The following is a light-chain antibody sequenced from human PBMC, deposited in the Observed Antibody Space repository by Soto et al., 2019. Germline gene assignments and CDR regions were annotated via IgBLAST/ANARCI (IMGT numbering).Light chain of an antibody. CDR1: QSVSSN. V-gene: IGKV3-15*01. J-gene: IGKJ1*01. Sequence: EIVLTQSPGTLSLSPGERTTLSCRASQSVSSNFLDWYQQKPGQAPRLLIYGASTRAAGIPDRFSGSGSGTEFTLTISGLQSDDFAVYYCQQFNNWPPWTFGQGTKVEIK. CDR2: GAS. CDR3: QQFNNWPPWT.